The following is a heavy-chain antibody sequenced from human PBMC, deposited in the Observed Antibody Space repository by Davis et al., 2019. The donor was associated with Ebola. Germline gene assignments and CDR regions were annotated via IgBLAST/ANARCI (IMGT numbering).Heavy chain of an antibody. CDR3: ARGGGVVVTL. Sequence: SETLSLTCTASGGSISSYYWSWIRQPPGKGLEWIGYIYYSGSTNYNPSLKSRVTISVDTSKNHFSLKLSSVTAADTAVYYCARGGGVVVTLWGQGTLVTVSS. V-gene: IGHV4-59*12. CDR2: IYYSGST. J-gene: IGHJ4*02. CDR1: GGSISSYY. D-gene: IGHD3-22*01.